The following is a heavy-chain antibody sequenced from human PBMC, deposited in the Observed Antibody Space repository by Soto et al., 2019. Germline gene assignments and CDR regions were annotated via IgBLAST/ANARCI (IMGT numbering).Heavy chain of an antibody. Sequence: GASVKVSCKVSGYTLTELSMHWVRQAPGKGLEWMGGFDPEGGETIYAQKFQGWVTMTGDTSISTAYMELSRLRSDDTAVYYCARDTAVLRFLEWPGPTLLLDYGMDVWGQGTTVTVSS. J-gene: IGHJ6*02. CDR1: GYTLTELS. CDR2: FDPEGGET. D-gene: IGHD3-3*01. CDR3: ARDTAVLRFLEWPGPTLLLDYGMDV. V-gene: IGHV1-24*01.